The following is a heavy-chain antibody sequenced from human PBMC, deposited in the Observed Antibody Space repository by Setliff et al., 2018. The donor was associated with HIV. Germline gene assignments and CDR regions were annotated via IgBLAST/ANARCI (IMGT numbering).Heavy chain of an antibody. V-gene: IGHV4-34*01. CDR1: GESFSGYY. Sequence: SETLSLTCAVYGESFSGYYWSWIRQPAGKGLEWLGEINHSGRAKYNPSLKSRASISADTSTNQFSLRLTSVTAADTAVYYCARGAPYCNHGICHLFDYWGHGNLVTVSS. J-gene: IGHJ4*01. D-gene: IGHD2-8*01. CDR3: ARGAPYCNHGICHLFDY. CDR2: INHSGRA.